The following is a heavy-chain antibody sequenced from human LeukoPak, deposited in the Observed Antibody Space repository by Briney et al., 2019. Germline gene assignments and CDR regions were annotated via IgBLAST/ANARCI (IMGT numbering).Heavy chain of an antibody. V-gene: IGHV3-11*01. J-gene: IGHJ4*02. D-gene: IGHD1-14*01. Sequence: GGSLRLSCAASGFTFSDYYMSWIRQAPGKGLEWVSYISSSGSTIYYADSVKGRFTISSDNAKNSLYLQMNSLSAEDAAVCYSARRITCFDYWGQGTLVTVSS. CDR2: ISSSGSTI. CDR3: ARRITCFDY. CDR1: GFTFSDYY.